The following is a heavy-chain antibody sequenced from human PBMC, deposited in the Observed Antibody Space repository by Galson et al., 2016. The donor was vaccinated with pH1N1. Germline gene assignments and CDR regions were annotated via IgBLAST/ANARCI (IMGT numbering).Heavy chain of an antibody. V-gene: IGHV2-70*01. CDR3: ARLDYGDYSGYFEY. D-gene: IGHD4-17*01. CDR1: GFSLSTSGMC. CDR2: IDWDDDK. J-gene: IGHJ4*02. Sequence: PALVKPTQTLTLTCTFSGFSLSTSGMCVSWIRQPPGKALEWLALIDWDDDKYYSTSLKTRLTISKDTSKNQVVLTMTNMDPVDTATYYCARLDYGDYSGYFEYWGQGTQVTVSS.